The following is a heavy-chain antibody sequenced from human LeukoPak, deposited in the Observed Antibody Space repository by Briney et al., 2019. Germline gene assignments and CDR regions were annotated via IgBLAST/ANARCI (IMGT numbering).Heavy chain of an antibody. V-gene: IGHV4-59*01. Sequence: SETLSLTCTVSGGSISSYYWSWIRQPAGKGLEWIGYIYYTGSSSYNPSLRSRVTISADTSKNQFSLKLSSVTAADTAVYYCASRKLGNDYWGQGTLVTVSS. CDR3: ASRKLGNDY. J-gene: IGHJ4*01. D-gene: IGHD7-27*01. CDR2: IYYTGSS. CDR1: GGSISSYY.